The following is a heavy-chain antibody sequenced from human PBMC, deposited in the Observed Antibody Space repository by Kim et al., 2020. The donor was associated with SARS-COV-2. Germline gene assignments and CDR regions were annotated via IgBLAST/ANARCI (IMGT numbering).Heavy chain of an antibody. CDR3: ARGKDISYTYTLFG. D-gene: IGHD3-10*02. CDR2: ISNDGSGT. Sequence: GGSLRLSCAASGFTFGNYWMHWVRQAPGKGLVWVSRISNDGSGTSYADSVKGRFTISRDNAKNTLYLQMNSLRAEDTAVYYCARGKDISYTYTLFGGGQGTLVTVSS. V-gene: IGHV3-74*01. CDR1: GFTFGNYW. J-gene: IGHJ4*02.